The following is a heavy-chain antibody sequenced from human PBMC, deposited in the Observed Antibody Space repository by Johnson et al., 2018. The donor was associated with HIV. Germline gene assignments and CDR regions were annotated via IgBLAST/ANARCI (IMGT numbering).Heavy chain of an antibody. Sequence: VQLVESGGGVVRRGGSLRLSCAASGFTVSSNYMSWVRQAPGKGLEWVSVIYSGGSTFFADSVKGRFTISRDNSKNTLYLQMNSLRIEDTAVYYCARGLFWFGELLEAFDIWGQGAMVTVSS. CDR2: IYSGGST. D-gene: IGHD3-10*01. CDR1: GFTVSSNY. V-gene: IGHV3-66*01. J-gene: IGHJ3*02. CDR3: ARGLFWFGELLEAFDI.